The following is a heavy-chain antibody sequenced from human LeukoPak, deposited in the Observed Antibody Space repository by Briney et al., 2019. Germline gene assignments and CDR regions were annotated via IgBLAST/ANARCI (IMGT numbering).Heavy chain of an antibody. D-gene: IGHD3-10*01. Sequence: ASVKVSCKASGYTFTSYDINWVRQATGQGLEWMGWMNPNSGNTGYAQKFQGRVTMTRNTSISTAYMELSSLRSEDTAVYYCARGRMVRGVTWWFDRWDQGTLVTVSS. J-gene: IGHJ5*02. CDR3: ARGRMVRGVTWWFDR. CDR1: GYTFTSYD. V-gene: IGHV1-8*01. CDR2: MNPNSGNT.